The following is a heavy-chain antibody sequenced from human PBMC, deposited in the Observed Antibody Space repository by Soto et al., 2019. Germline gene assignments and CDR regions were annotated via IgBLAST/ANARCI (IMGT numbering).Heavy chain of an antibody. D-gene: IGHD6-19*01. CDR3: ARGREQWLAFDF. V-gene: IGHV4-30-2*01. J-gene: IGHJ4*02. CDR1: GGSINFGGYS. Sequence: QLQLQESGSGLVKPSQTLSLTCAVSGGSINFGGYSWSSIRQPPGKGLEFIGYIYHSGNTYYNPSLKSRVTISVDMSTNQVFLNLTSVTAADTAVYYCARGREQWLAFDFWGQGNLVTVSS. CDR2: IYHSGNT.